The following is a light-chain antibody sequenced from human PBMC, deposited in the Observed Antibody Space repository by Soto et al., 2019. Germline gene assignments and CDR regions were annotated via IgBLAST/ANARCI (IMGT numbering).Light chain of an antibody. CDR1: SSDVGGYNY. J-gene: IGLJ2*01. CDR3: SSYTSSSTPYVV. V-gene: IGLV2-14*01. Sequence: QSALTQPASVSGSPGQSITSSCTGTSSDVGGYNYVSWYQQHPGKAPKLMIYEVSNRPSGVSNRFSGSKSGNTASLTISGLQAEDEADYYCSSYTSSSTPYVVFGGGTKVTVL. CDR2: EVS.